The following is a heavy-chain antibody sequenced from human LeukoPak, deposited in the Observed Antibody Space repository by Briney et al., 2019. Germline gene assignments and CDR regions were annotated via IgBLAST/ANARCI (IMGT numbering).Heavy chain of an antibody. V-gene: IGHV4-38-2*01. Sequence: SETPSLTCAVSGYSISSGYYWGWIRQPPGKGLEWIGSIYHSGSTYYNPSLKSRVTISVDTPKNQFSLKLSSVTAADTAVYYCTRLCSFLEWLCPPFDYWGQGTLVTVSS. D-gene: IGHD3-3*01. CDR1: GYSISSGYY. J-gene: IGHJ4*02. CDR3: TRLCSFLEWLCPPFDY. CDR2: IYHSGST.